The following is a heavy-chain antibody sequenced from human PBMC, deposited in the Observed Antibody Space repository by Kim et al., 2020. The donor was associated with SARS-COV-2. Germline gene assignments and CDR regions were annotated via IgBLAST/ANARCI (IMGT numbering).Heavy chain of an antibody. V-gene: IGHV3-7*01. CDR3: ARWGSSG. Sequence: DGSETYYVDSVKGRFTISRDNAKNSLYLQMNSLTAEDTAVYYCARWGSSGWGQGTLVTVSS. CDR2: DGSET. D-gene: IGHD3-16*01. J-gene: IGHJ4*02.